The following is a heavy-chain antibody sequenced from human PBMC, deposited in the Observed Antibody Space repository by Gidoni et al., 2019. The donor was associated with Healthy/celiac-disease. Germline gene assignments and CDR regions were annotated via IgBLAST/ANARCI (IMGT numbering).Heavy chain of an antibody. CDR2: INPRGGST. CDR3: ARDSLSRIAVAGTKVRRNYYYYGMDV. V-gene: IGHV1-46*01. CDR1: GYTFTSYY. D-gene: IGHD6-19*01. J-gene: IGHJ6*02. Sequence: QVQLVQSGAEVKKPGASVKVSCKASGYTFTSYYMHWVRQAPGQGLEWRGIINPRGGSTSYAQKFQGRVTMTRDTSTSTVYMELSSLRSEDTAVYYCARDSLSRIAVAGTKVRRNYYYYGMDVWGQGTTVTVSS.